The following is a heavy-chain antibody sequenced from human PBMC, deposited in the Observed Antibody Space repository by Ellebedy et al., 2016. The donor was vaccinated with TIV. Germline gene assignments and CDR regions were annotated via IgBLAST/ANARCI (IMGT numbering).Heavy chain of an antibody. J-gene: IGHJ4*02. D-gene: IGHD6-19*01. CDR3: ARDKRGWYPELAGD. CDR1: GFTFSSYW. V-gene: IGHV3-7*04. CDR2: IKQDGNEK. Sequence: GGSLRLXXAASGFTFSSYWMSWVRQAPGKGLEWVANIKQDGNEKYYVDSVKGRFTISRDNAKNSLYLQMNSLRAEDTAVYYCARDKRGWYPELAGDWGQGTLVTVSS.